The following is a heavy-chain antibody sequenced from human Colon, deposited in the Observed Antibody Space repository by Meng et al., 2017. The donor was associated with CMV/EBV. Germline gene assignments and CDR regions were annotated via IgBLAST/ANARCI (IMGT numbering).Heavy chain of an antibody. CDR2: ISGSGGDK. CDR1: GFTFRNSA. V-gene: IGHV3-23*01. J-gene: IGHJ6*02. CDR3: ARGRSLKIPEFVALPTSTKTQDYYVMDV. D-gene: IGHD2-15*01. Sequence: GGSLRLSCVASGFTFRNSAMRWVRQALGKGLEWVSSISGSGGDKFYADSVRGRFTISRDTAKNSVFLQMNSLRGEDTAVYFCARGRSLKIPEFVALPTSTKTQDYYVMDVWGQGTTVTVSS.